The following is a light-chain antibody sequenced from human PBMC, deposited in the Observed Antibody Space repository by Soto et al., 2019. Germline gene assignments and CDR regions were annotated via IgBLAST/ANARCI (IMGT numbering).Light chain of an antibody. CDR3: QQFINSPYMYI. V-gene: IGKV3-20*01. Sequence: EIVLTQSPGTLSLSPGEGATLSCRSSQDVGTNYLAWYQQKPGQAPRLLIFGPSSSASGVPGRFSGSGSGTDFTLTINRLEPEDSAVYYCQQFINSPYMYIFGQGTKLEI. CDR1: QDVGTNY. CDR2: GPS. J-gene: IGKJ2*01.